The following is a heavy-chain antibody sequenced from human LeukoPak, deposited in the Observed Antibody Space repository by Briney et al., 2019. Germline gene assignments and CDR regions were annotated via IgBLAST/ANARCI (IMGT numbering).Heavy chain of an antibody. D-gene: IGHD6-13*01. V-gene: IGHV1-69*01. CDR1: GGTFSSYA. CDR2: IIPIFGTA. CDR3: ARGTRGKEYSSSFDY. J-gene: IGHJ4*02. Sequence: ASVKVSCKASGGTFSSYAISWVRQAPGQGLEWMGGIIPIFGTANYAQKFQGRVTITADESTSTAYMELSSLRSEDTAVYYCARGTRGKEYSSSFDYWGQGTLVTVSS.